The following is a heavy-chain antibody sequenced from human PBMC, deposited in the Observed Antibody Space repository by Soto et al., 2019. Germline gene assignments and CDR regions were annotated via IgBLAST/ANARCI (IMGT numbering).Heavy chain of an antibody. V-gene: IGHV3-23*01. CDR2: INPSGDST. CDR3: AKVDVSTAGSFDY. D-gene: IGHD6-13*01. J-gene: IGHJ4*02. CDR1: GFTFSRHG. Sequence: PGGSLRLSCVAPGFTFSRHGLSWVRQAPGKGLEWVSTINPSGDSTFYADSVKGRFTISRDNSKNTVYLQMNSLSVGDTAVYLCAKVDVSTAGSFDYWGQGALVTVSS.